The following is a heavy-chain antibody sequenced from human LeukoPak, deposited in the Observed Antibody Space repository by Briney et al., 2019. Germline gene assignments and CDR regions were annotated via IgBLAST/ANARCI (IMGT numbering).Heavy chain of an antibody. V-gene: IGHV3-21*01. J-gene: IGHJ5*02. CDR3: ARGGYSYENWFDP. D-gene: IGHD5-18*01. CDR2: ISSSSSYI. CDR1: GFTFSSYS. Sequence: PGGSLRLSCAASGFTFSSYSMNWVRQAPGKGLEWVSSISSSSSYIYYADSVKGRFTISRDNAKNSLYLQMNSLRAEDTAVYYCARGGYSYENWFDPWGQGTLVTVSS.